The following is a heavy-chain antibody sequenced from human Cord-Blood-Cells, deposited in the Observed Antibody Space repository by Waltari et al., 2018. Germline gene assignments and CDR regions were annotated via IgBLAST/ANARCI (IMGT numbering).Heavy chain of an antibody. V-gene: IGHV4-34*01. D-gene: IGHD7-27*01. CDR1: GGPFSGYY. Sequence: QVQLQQWGAGLLKPSETLSLTCAVYGGPFSGYYWSWIRQPPGKGLEWIGEINHSGSTNYNPSLKSRVTISVDTSKNQFSLKLSSVTAADTAVYYCARARTGDHWYFDLWGRGTLVTVSS. CDR2: INHSGST. J-gene: IGHJ2*01. CDR3: ARARTGDHWYFDL.